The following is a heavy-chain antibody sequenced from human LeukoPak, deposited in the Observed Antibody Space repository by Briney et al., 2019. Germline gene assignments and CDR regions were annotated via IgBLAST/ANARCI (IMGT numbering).Heavy chain of an antibody. Sequence: ASVKVSCKASGYTFTGYYMHWVRQAPGQGLEWMGQINPNSGGTNYAQKFQGRVTMTTDTSISTAYMELSRLRAYDTAVYYCARDIARLTPGAVTHHYYYSYCMDVWGKGTTVTVSS. J-gene: IGHJ6*03. CDR3: ARDIARLTPGAVTHHYYYSYCMDV. V-gene: IGHV1-2*06. D-gene: IGHD6-19*01. CDR2: INPNSGGT. CDR1: GYTFTGYY.